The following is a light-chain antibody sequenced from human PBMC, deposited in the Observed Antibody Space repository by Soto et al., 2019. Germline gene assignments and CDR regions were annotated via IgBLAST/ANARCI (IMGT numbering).Light chain of an antibody. Sequence: QAVVTQPPSASGTPGQRVTISCSGSSSNIGSNTVNWYQQLPGTAPKLLIYSNNQRPSGVPDRFSGSKSGTSASLAISGLQSEDEADYYCAAGDDSLNGVVFGGGTKVTVL. CDR1: SSNIGSNT. CDR2: SNN. CDR3: AAGDDSLNGVV. J-gene: IGLJ2*01. V-gene: IGLV1-44*01.